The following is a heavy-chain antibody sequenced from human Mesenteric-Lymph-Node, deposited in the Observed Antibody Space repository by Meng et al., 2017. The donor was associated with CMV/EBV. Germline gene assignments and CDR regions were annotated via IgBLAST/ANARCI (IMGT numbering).Heavy chain of an antibody. Sequence: SVKVSCKASGYTFTGYYMHWVRQAPGQGLEWMGGIIPIFGTANYAQKFQGRVTITTDESTSTAYMELSSLRSEDTAVYYCARAGGLGYCSSTSCYREGEFDYWGQGTLVTVSS. CDR2: IIPIFGTA. CDR3: ARAGGLGYCSSTSCYREGEFDY. D-gene: IGHD2-2*02. CDR1: GYTFTGYY. V-gene: IGHV1-69*05. J-gene: IGHJ4*02.